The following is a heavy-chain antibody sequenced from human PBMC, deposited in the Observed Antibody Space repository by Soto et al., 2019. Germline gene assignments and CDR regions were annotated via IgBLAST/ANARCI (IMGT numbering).Heavy chain of an antibody. V-gene: IGHV4-38-2*02. J-gene: IGHJ5*02. CDR2: IYHSGST. D-gene: IGHD1-7*01. CDR1: GYSISSGYY. CDR3: ARDRGVTGTTPNWFDP. Sequence: PSETVSLTCAVSGYSISSGYYWGWIRQPPGKGLEWIGSIYHSGSTYYNPSLKSRVTISVDTSKNQFSLKLSSVTAADTAVYYCARDRGVTGTTPNWFDPWGQGALVTVSS.